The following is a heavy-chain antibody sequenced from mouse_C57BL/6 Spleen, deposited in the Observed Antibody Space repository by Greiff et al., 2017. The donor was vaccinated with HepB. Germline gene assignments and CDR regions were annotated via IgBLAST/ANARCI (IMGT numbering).Heavy chain of an antibody. Sequence: EVQVVESGPGLVKPSQSLSLTCSVTGYSITSGYYWNWIRQFPGNKLEWMGYISYDGSNNYNPSLKNRISITRDTSKNQFFLKLNSVTTEDTATYYCAREGTYYDYDWYFDVWGTGTTVTVSS. D-gene: IGHD2-4*01. CDR1: GYSITSGYY. J-gene: IGHJ1*03. CDR2: ISYDGSN. CDR3: AREGTYYDYDWYFDV. V-gene: IGHV3-6*01.